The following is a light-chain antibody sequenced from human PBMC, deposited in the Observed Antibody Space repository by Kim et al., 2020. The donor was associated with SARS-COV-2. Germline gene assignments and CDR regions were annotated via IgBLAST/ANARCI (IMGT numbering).Light chain of an antibody. CDR3: ETWDSSLSAVL. V-gene: IGLV1-51*01. J-gene: IGLJ2*01. Sequence: GARVTISCSVGSSNIGNNYVSWYQQVPGTSPKPLIFDNNRRPSGIPDRFSGSKSGTSATLGITGLQTGDEADYYCETWDSSLSAVLFGGGTQLTVL. CDR1: SSNIGNNY. CDR2: DNN.